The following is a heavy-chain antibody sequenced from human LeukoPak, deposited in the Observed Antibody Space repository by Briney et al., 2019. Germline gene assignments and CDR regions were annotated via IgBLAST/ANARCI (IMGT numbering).Heavy chain of an antibody. CDR1: GYTFTSYD. Sequence: GSSVKVSCKASGYTFTSYDINWVRQATGQGLEWMGWMNPNSGNTGYAQKFQGRVTMTRNTSISTAYMELSSLRSEDTAVYYCARGRYSSRTNWFDPWGQGTLVTVSS. V-gene: IGHV1-8*01. J-gene: IGHJ5*02. CDR2: MNPNSGNT. CDR3: ARGRYSSRTNWFDP. D-gene: IGHD6-13*01.